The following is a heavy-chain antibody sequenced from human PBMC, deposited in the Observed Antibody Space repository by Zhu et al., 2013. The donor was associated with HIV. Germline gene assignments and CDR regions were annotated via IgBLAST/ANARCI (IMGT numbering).Heavy chain of an antibody. CDR1: GGTFSSYA. CDR3: ARDRHERPSPGIAAAGAFDI. Sequence: QVQLVQSGAEVKKPGSSVKVSCKASGGTFSSYAISWVRQAPGQGLEWMGGIIPIFGTANYAQKFQGRVTITADESTSTAYMELSSLRSEDTAVYYCARDRHERPSPGIAAAGAFDIWGQGTMVTVSS. J-gene: IGHJ3*02. D-gene: IGHD6-13*01. V-gene: IGHV1-69*01. CDR2: IIPIFGTA.